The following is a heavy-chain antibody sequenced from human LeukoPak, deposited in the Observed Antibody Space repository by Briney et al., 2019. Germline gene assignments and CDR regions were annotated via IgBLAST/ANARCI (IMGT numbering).Heavy chain of an antibody. V-gene: IGHV3-48*03. CDR3: ARVGYYYGLDF. J-gene: IGHJ3*01. Sequence: GGSPRLSCAASGFTFNTYEMSWVRQAPGKGLEWVSSIGSGGRKISYADSVKGRFTVSRDNAKTSLFLQVNSLGPEDTATYYCARVGYYYGLDFWGQGTMITVSS. CDR1: GFTFNTYE. D-gene: IGHD5-12*01. CDR2: IGSGGRKI.